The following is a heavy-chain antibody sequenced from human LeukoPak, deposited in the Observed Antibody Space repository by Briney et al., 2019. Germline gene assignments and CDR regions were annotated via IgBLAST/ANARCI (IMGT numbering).Heavy chain of an antibody. V-gene: IGHV3-21*01. CDR2: ISSSSSYI. CDR3: ARASSIYDSSGYDPFDI. J-gene: IGHJ3*02. CDR1: GFTFSSYS. Sequence: GGSLRLSCAASGFTFSSYSMNWVRQAPGEGLEWVSSISSSSSYIYYADSVKGRFTISRDNAKNSLYLQMNSLRAEDTAVYYCARASSIYDSSGYDPFDIWGQGTMVTVSS. D-gene: IGHD3-22*01.